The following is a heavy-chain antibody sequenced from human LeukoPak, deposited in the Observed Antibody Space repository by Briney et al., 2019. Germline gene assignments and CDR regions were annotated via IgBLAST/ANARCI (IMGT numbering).Heavy chain of an antibody. Sequence: GGSLRLSCGASGFTFSSYGMHWVRQAPGKGLEWVAFIWYDGSNKYYADSVKGRFTISRDNSKNTLYLQMNSLRAEDTAVYYCARGYWGSTSCYQDYWGQGTLVTVSS. V-gene: IGHV3-33*01. D-gene: IGHD2-2*01. CDR2: IWYDGSNK. J-gene: IGHJ4*02. CDR1: GFTFSSYG. CDR3: ARGYWGSTSCYQDY.